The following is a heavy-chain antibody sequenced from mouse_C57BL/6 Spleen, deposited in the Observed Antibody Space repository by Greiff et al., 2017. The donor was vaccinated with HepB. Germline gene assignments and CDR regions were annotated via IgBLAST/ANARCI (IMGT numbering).Heavy chain of an antibody. Sequence: VQVVESDAELVKPGASVKISCKVSGYTFTDHTIHWMKQRPEQGLEWTGYIYPRDGSTKYNEKFKGKATLTADKSSSTAYMQLNSLTSEDSAVYFCARRDLLWPYFDYWGQGTTLTVSS. D-gene: IGHD2-1*01. V-gene: IGHV1-78*01. CDR3: ARRDLLWPYFDY. CDR2: IYPRDGST. CDR1: GYTFTDHT. J-gene: IGHJ2*01.